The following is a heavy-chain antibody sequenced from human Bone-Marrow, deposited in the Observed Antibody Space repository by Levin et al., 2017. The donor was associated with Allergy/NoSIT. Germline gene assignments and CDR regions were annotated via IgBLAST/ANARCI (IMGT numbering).Heavy chain of an antibody. CDR3: ARDFGESAADVQGVYFDL. CDR2: ISGYNGKT. CDR1: GYSFTSYG. J-gene: IGHJ2*01. V-gene: IGHV1-18*01. Sequence: ASVKVSCKASGYSFTSYGISWVRQAPGQGLEWMGWISGYNGKTNYAQKFEGRVTMTADTSSYTAYMELRTLGSDDTAVYYCARDFGESAADVQGVYFDLWGRGTLVTVSS. D-gene: IGHD3-10*01.